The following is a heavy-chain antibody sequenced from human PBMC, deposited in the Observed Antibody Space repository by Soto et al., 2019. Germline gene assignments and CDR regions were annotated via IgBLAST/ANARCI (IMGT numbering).Heavy chain of an antibody. V-gene: IGHV1-2*04. Sequence: ASVKVSCKASGYSFTDYHIHWVRQAPGQGLEWLGRINPKSGGTSTAQKFQGWVTMTRDRSISTVYMELTRLRSDDTAVYFCARGHSTDCSNGVCSFFYNHEMDVWDQGTTVTV. CDR2: INPKSGGT. J-gene: IGHJ6*02. D-gene: IGHD2-8*01. CDR1: GYSFTDYH. CDR3: ARGHSTDCSNGVCSFFYNHEMDV.